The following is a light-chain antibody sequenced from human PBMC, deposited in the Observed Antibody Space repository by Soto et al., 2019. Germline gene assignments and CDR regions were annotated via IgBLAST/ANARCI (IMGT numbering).Light chain of an antibody. CDR2: AAS. Sequence: AIRMTPSPSSFSASTGDRVTNTCRASQGISSYLAWYQQKPGKAPKLLIYAASTFQSGVPSRFSGSGSGTDFTLTIICLQSEDFATYYCKQYYSYPRTFGQGTKVDIK. CDR3: KQYYSYPRT. V-gene: IGKV1-8*01. J-gene: IGKJ1*01. CDR1: QGISSY.